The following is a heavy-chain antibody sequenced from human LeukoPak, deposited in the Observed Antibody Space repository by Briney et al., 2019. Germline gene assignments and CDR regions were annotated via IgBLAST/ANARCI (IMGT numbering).Heavy chain of an antibody. CDR3: ARLSAEYQLLFVEENYFDY. Sequence: SGTLSLTCTVSGGSISSSSYYWGWIRQPPGKGLEWIGSIYYRGRTYYNPSPKSRVTISVDTSKNQFSLKLSSVTAADAAVYYCARLSAEYQLLFVEENYFDYWGQGTLVTVSS. J-gene: IGHJ4*02. CDR2: IYYRGRT. D-gene: IGHD2-2*01. V-gene: IGHV4-39*01. CDR1: GGSISSSSYY.